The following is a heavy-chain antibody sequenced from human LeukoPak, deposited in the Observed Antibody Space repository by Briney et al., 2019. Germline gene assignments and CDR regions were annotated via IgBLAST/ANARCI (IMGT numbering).Heavy chain of an antibody. CDR3: AREAVGATHFDY. J-gene: IGHJ4*02. CDR2: ISSSSSYI. D-gene: IGHD1-26*01. V-gene: IGHV3-21*01. Sequence: PGGSPRLSCAASGFTFSSYSMNWVRQAPGKGLEWVSSISSSSSYIYYADSVKGRFTISRDNAKNSLYLQMNSLRAEDTAVYYCAREAVGATHFDYWGQGTLVTVSS. CDR1: GFTFSSYS.